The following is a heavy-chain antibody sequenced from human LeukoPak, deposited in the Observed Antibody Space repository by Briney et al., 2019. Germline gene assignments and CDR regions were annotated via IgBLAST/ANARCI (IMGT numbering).Heavy chain of an antibody. Sequence: GGSLRLSCAASGFTFTSYWMSWVRQAPGKGLEWVANIKQDGSEKYYVDSVKGRFTISRDNAKNSLYLQMNSLRGEDTAVYYCARGYSSSWSGFDPWGQGTLVTVSS. D-gene: IGHD6-13*01. J-gene: IGHJ5*02. V-gene: IGHV3-7*01. CDR2: IKQDGSEK. CDR1: GFTFTSYW. CDR3: ARGYSSSWSGFDP.